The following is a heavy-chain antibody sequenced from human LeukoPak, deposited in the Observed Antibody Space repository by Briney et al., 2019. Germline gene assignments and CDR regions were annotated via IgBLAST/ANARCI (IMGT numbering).Heavy chain of an antibody. V-gene: IGHV3-21*01. CDR1: GFTFSTQS. J-gene: IGHJ4*02. Sequence: PGGSLRLSCAASGFTFSTQSMNWVRQAPGKGLEWVSSISSSSTYIYYADSVKGRFTISRDNAKNSLYLQMNSLRAEDTAVYYCARGMEAAGSLFDYWGQGTLVTVSS. D-gene: IGHD6-13*01. CDR2: ISSSSTYI. CDR3: ARGMEAAGSLFDY.